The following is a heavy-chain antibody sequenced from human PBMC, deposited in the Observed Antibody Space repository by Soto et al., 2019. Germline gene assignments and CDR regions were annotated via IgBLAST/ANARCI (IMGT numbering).Heavy chain of an antibody. CDR2: ISSYNGNT. Sequence: QVQLVQSGAEVKKPGASVKVSCKASGYTFITYGISWVRQAPGQGLEWMGWISSYNGNTNYAQKLQGRVTMTTDTSTTTAYMELRSLRSDATAVYYCARDRPTSSIRARDSSYAMDVWGQGTTVTVSS. D-gene: IGHD6-6*01. V-gene: IGHV1-18*01. CDR3: ARDRPTSSIRARDSSYAMDV. J-gene: IGHJ6*02. CDR1: GYTFITYG.